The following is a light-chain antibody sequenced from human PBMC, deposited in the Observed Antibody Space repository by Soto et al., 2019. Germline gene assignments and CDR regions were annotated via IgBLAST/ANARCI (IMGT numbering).Light chain of an antibody. CDR3: CSYAGSSTI. CDR1: SSDVGGYNY. CDR2: DVS. Sequence: QSALTQPRSVSGSPGQSVTISCTGTSSDVGGYNYVSWYQQHPGKAPKLMIYDVSKRPSGVPDRFSGSKSGNTASLTISGRQAEDEADYYCCSYAGSSTIFGGGTKVTVL. V-gene: IGLV2-11*01. J-gene: IGLJ2*01.